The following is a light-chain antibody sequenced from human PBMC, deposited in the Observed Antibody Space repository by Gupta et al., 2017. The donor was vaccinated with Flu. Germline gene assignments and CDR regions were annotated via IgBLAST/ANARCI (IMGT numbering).Light chain of an antibody. J-gene: IGLJ3*02. CDR2: EVS. CDR3: SSYAGSNKWV. Sequence: GTSSDVGGYKYVSWHQQHPGKAPKLMIYEVSKRPAGVPDRFSGSKSGNTASRTVSGLQADEADYYCSSYAGSNKWVFGGGTELTVL. V-gene: IGLV2-8*01. CDR1: SSDVGGYKY.